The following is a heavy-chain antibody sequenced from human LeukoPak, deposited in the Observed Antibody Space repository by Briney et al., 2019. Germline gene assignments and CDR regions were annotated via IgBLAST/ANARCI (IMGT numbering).Heavy chain of an antibody. Sequence: GGSLRLSCEAPGFTFSSYWMHWVRQAPGKGLVWVSRIDNDGRSTSYADSVKGRFTISRDNAKNTLYLQMNSLRAEDTAVYYCAKSDILTGYYVPDYWGQGTLVTVSS. CDR3: AKSDILTGYYVPDY. J-gene: IGHJ4*02. D-gene: IGHD3-9*01. CDR1: GFTFSSYW. V-gene: IGHV3-74*01. CDR2: IDNDGRST.